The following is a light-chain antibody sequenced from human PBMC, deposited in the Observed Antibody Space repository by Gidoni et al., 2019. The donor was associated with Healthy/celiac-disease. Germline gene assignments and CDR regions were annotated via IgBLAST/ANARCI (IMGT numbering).Light chain of an antibody. Sequence: DIVMTQSPASLAVSLGERATINCKSSQSVLYSSNNKNYLAWYQQKPGQPPKLLIYWASTRESGVPDRFSGSGSGTDFTLTISSLQAEDVAVYYCQQYYSTPRTCXQXTKVEIK. CDR2: WAS. J-gene: IGKJ1*01. CDR1: QSVLYSSNNKNY. V-gene: IGKV4-1*01. CDR3: QQYYSTPRT.